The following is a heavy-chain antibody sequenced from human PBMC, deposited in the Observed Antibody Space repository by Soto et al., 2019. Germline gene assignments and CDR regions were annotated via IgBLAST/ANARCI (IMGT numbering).Heavy chain of an antibody. Sequence: GASVKVSCKASGGTFSSYAISWVRQAPGQGLEWMGGIIPIFGTANYAQKFQGRVTITADESTSTAYMELSSLRSEDTAVYYCARGVKYGGWLQLGYYYGMDVWGQGTTVTVSS. D-gene: IGHD5-12*01. CDR1: GGTFSSYA. CDR2: IIPIFGTA. CDR3: ARGVKYGGWLQLGYYYGMDV. V-gene: IGHV1-69*13. J-gene: IGHJ6*02.